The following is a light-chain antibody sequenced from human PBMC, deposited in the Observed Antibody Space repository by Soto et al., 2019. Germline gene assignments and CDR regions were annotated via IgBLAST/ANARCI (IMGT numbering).Light chain of an antibody. Sequence: EIVFTQSPGTLSLSPGQGATVSCRSSQSVSSNLAWYQQKPGQAPRLLIYGASTRATGIPARFSGSGSGTEFTLTISSLQSEDFAVYYCQQYNNLSPTFGQGTKVDIK. J-gene: IGKJ1*01. V-gene: IGKV3-15*01. CDR1: QSVSSN. CDR3: QQYNNLSPT. CDR2: GAS.